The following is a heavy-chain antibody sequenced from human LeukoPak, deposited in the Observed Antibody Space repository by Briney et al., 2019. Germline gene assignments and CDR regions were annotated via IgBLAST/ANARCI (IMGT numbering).Heavy chain of an antibody. CDR2: RYYSGSA. J-gene: IGHJ3*02. V-gene: IGHV4-31*03. D-gene: IGHD2-2*01. Sequence: SQTLSLTCNISGVSISDGRYYWAWIRQRPGKGLEWLGYRYYSGSAKYNPSLKSRLTISIDTPENQFSLHLNSVTAADTAMYYCATPYCSGISCLGVFNIWGQGRMVTVSS. CDR1: GVSISDGRYY. CDR3: ATPYCSGISCLGVFNI.